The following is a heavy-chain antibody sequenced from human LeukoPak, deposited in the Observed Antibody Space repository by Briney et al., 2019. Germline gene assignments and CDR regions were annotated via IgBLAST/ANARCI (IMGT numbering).Heavy chain of an antibody. CDR2: INSDGSST. Sequence: GGSLRLSCAASGFTFSSYWMHWVRQAPGKGLVWVSRINSDGSSTSYADSVKGRFTISRDNSKNTLYLQMNSLRAEDTAVYYCARERLPDYYYYGMDVWGKGTTVTVSS. V-gene: IGHV3-74*01. CDR3: ARERLPDYYYYGMDV. D-gene: IGHD6-25*01. J-gene: IGHJ6*04. CDR1: GFTFSSYW.